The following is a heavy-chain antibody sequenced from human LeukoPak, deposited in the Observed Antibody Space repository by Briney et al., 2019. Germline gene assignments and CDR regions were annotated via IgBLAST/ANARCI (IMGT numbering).Heavy chain of an antibody. CDR1: GFMFSSNW. Sequence: PGGSLRLSCAASGFMFSSNWMSWVRLAPGKGLEWVANIKEDGTETYYVDSVKGRFTISRDNAKNSLYLQMNSLRAEDTAVYYCAKDRQTTSLWGQGTLVTVSS. CDR2: IKEDGTET. V-gene: IGHV3-7*03. J-gene: IGHJ4*02. CDR3: AKDRQTTSL. D-gene: IGHD1-7*01.